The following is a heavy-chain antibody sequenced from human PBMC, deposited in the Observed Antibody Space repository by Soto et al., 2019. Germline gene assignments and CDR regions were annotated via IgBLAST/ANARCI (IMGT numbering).Heavy chain of an antibody. CDR2: IYYSGST. CDR3: ARDRIDGYNFDY. V-gene: IGHV4-31*03. J-gene: IGHJ4*02. CDR1: DGSISSGGYY. Sequence: SETMSVTCSVADGSISSGGYYWSKNSQHPGKGLEWIGYIYYSGSTYYNPSLKSRVTISVDTSKNQFSLKLSSVTAADTAVYYCARDRIDGYNFDYWGQGTLVTVSS. D-gene: IGHD5-12*01.